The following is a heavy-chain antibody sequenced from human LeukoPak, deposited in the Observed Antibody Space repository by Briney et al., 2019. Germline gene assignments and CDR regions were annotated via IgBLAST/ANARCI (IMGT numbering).Heavy chain of an antibody. J-gene: IGHJ3*02. D-gene: IGHD1-26*01. V-gene: IGHV4-38-2*02. CDR3: ARHSGSYFFDAFDI. Sequence: PSETLSLTCTVSGYSISSGYYWGWIRQPPGKGLEWIGSIYHSGSTYYNPSLKSRVTISVDTSKNQFSLKLSSVTAADTAVYFCARHSGSYFFDAFDIWGQGTMVTVSS. CDR1: GYSISSGYY. CDR2: IYHSGST.